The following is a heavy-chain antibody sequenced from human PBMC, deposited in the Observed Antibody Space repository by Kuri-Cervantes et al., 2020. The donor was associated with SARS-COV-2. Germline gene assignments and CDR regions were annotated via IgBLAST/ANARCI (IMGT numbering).Heavy chain of an antibody. D-gene: IGHD3-9*01. Sequence: GEPLKISCAASGFTFSSYSMNWVRQAPGKGLEWVSYISSSSSTIYYADSVKGRFTISRDNAKNSLYLQMNSLRDEDTAVYYCARTYYDTLTGYCPFDYWGQGTLVTVSS. CDR2: ISSSSSTI. CDR3: ARTYYDTLTGYCPFDY. V-gene: IGHV3-48*02. J-gene: IGHJ4*02. CDR1: GFTFSSYS.